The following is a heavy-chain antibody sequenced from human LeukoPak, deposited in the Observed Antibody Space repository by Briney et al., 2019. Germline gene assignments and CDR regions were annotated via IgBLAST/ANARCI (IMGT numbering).Heavy chain of an antibody. D-gene: IGHD2-2*01. J-gene: IGHJ6*03. CDR2: INPNSGGT. CDR1: GYTFTGYY. V-gene: IGHV1-2*02. Sequence: ASVKVSCKASGYTFTGYYMHWVRQAPGQGLEWMGWINPNSGGTNYAQKFQGRVTMTRDTSISAAYMELSRLRSDVTAVYYCAREGDGIYCSSTSCSLPYYYMDVWGKGTTVTVSS. CDR3: AREGDGIYCSSTSCSLPYYYMDV.